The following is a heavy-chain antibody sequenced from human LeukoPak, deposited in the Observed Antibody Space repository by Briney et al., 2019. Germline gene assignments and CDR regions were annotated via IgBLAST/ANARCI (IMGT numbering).Heavy chain of an antibody. V-gene: IGHV4-34*01. CDR1: GGSFSGYY. CDR3: ARAIVVVPAAMVYYYYGMDV. Sequence: PSETLSLTCAVYGGSFSGYYWSWIRQPPGKGLEWIGEINHSGSTNYNPSLKSRVTISVDTSKNQFSLKLSSVTAADTAVYYCARAIVVVPAAMVYYYYGMDVWGKGTTVTASS. J-gene: IGHJ6*04. CDR2: INHSGST. D-gene: IGHD2-2*01.